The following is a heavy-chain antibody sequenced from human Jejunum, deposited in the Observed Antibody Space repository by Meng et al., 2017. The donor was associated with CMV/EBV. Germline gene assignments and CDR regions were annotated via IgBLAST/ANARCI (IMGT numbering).Heavy chain of an antibody. CDR1: GGSIGNCY. D-gene: IGHD3-3*01. J-gene: IGHJ4*02. CDR3: ARVESARRFFDS. CDR2: FSYRGGA. V-gene: IGHV4-59*01. Sequence: IVSGGSIGNCYWSWIRQPPGQGLEWIGYFSYRGGANYISSLKSRVTISVDTSKNQFSLKLNSMTAADTAVYYCARVESARRFFDSWGQGMLVTVSS.